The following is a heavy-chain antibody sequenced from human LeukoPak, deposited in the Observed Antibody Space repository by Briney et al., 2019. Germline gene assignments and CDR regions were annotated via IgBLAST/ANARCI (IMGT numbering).Heavy chain of an antibody. CDR3: ARGRQDTAILYYFDY. D-gene: IGHD5-18*01. CDR1: GGTFSSYA. J-gene: IGHJ4*02. CDR2: IIPIFGTA. V-gene: IGHV1-69*05. Sequence: GASVKVSCKASGGTFSSYAISWVRQAPGQGLEWMGRIIPIFGTANYAQKFQGRVTITTDESTSTAYMELSSLRSEDTAVYYFARGRQDTAILYYFDYWGQGTLVTVSS.